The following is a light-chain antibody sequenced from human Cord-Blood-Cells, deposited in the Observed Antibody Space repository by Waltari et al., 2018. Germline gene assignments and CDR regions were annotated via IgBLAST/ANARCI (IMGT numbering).Light chain of an antibody. CDR1: SSDVGSYNL. V-gene: IGLV2-23*01. CDR3: CSYAGSSTVV. J-gene: IGLJ2*01. CDR2: EGR. Sequence: QSALTQPASVSGSPGQSITIPCTGTSSDVGSYNLVSWYQQHPGKAPKLMIYEGRKRPEGVSNRFSGSESGNTASLTISGLQAEDEADYYCCSYAGSSTVVFGGGTKLTVL.